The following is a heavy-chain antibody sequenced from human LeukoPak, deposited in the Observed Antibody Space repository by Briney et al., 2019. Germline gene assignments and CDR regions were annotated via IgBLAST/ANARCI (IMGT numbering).Heavy chain of an antibody. CDR3: ARLFGGVTTFDY. V-gene: IGHV3-23*01. CDR1: GFTFSSYG. CDR2: ISGSGGST. J-gene: IGHJ4*02. D-gene: IGHD2-8*02. Sequence: PGGSLRLSCAASGFTFSSYGMSWVRQAPGKGLEWVSAISGSGGSTYYADSVKGRFTISRDNSKNTLYLQMNSLRAADTAVYYCARLFGGVTTFDYWGQGALVTVSS.